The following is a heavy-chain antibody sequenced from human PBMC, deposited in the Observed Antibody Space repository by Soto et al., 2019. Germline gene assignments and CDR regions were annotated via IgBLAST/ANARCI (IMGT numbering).Heavy chain of an antibody. J-gene: IGHJ6*04. V-gene: IGHV4-4*02. CDR2: IFHEGNI. CDR1: GASIDSSDW. D-gene: IGHD2-15*01. Sequence: TLSLTCAVSGASIDSSDWWNWVRQTPEKGLEWIGEIFHEGNIIYNPSLKSRVTISVDKSRNQLSLELRSVTDADTAVYYCARDDVLCDGGRCYGVPLDVWGKGTTVTVSS. CDR3: ARDDVLCDGGRCYGVPLDV.